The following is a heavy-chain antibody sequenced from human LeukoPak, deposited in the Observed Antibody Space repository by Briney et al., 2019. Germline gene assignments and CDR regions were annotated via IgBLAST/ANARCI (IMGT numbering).Heavy chain of an antibody. CDR1: GGSINSGGYS. CDR2: IYHSGST. V-gene: IGHV4-30-2*01. CDR3: ARHSYCGGDCYWDAFDY. J-gene: IGHJ4*02. Sequence: SQTLSLTCAVSGGSINSGGYSWSWIRQPPGKGLEWMGYIYHSGSTNYNPSLKSRVTISVDTSKNQFSLKLSSVTAADTAVYYCARHSYCGGDCYWDAFDYWGQGTLVTVSS. D-gene: IGHD2-21*02.